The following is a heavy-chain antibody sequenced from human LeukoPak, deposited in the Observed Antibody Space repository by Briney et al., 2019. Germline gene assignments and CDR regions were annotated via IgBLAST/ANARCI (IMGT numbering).Heavy chain of an antibody. Sequence: PSETLSLTCIVSGGSINSHYWSWIRQTPGKGLEWIGDIHYTGTTKYNPSVKSRVTISIDTSKNQFSLELSSVTATDTAVYFCATNRVGTYDRPFDIWGQGTMVTVS. V-gene: IGHV4-59*08. CDR2: IHYTGTT. J-gene: IGHJ3*02. D-gene: IGHD1-26*01. CDR1: GGSINSHY. CDR3: ATNRVGTYDRPFDI.